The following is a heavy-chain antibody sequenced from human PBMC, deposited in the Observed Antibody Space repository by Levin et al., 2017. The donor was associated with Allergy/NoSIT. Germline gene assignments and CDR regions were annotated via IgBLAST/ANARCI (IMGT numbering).Heavy chain of an antibody. CDR3: AKDTPSGAVDY. J-gene: IGHJ4*02. CDR1: GFTFSSYG. V-gene: IGHV3-30*18. CDR2: IPYDGSNK. D-gene: IGHD6-25*01. Sequence: GESLKISCAASGFTFSSYGMHWVRQAPGKGLEWVAVIPYDGSNKYYADSVKGRFTISRDNSKNTLYLQMNSLRAEDTAVYYCAKDTPSGAVDYWGQGTLVTVSS.